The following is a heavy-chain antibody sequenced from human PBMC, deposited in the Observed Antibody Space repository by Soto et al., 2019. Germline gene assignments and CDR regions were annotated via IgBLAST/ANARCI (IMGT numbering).Heavy chain of an antibody. V-gene: IGHV4-59*01. J-gene: IGHJ4*02. CDR1: GGSLSSYY. Sequence: QVQLQESGPRLVEPSETLSLICNVSGGSLSSYYWSWIRHPPGKGLEWLGYIHHSGSTNYNPSLKSRVTISADTSKNHFSLKLTSMTAADTAVYYCAGWEPWLALDYWGQGILVTVSS. CDR2: IHHSGST. D-gene: IGHD6-19*01. CDR3: AGWEPWLALDY.